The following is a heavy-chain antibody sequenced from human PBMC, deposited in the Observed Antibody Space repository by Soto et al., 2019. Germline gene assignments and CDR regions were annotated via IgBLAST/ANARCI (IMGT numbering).Heavy chain of an antibody. CDR2: IIPIFGTA. V-gene: IGHV1-69*13. J-gene: IGHJ5*02. CDR3: ARGFTAANWFDP. Sequence: ASVKVSCTASGGTFSSYAISWVRQAPGQGLEWMGGIIPIFGTANYAQKFQGRVTITADESTSTAYMELSSLRSEDTAVYYCARGFTAANWFDPWGQGTLVTVSA. D-gene: IGHD3-16*01. CDR1: GGTFSSYA.